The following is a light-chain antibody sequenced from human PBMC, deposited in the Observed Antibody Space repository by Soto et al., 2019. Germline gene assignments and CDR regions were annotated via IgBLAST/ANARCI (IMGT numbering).Light chain of an antibody. V-gene: IGKV1-5*03. CDR1: QSVQTW. CDR2: KAT. CDR3: QQYNKYFT. Sequence: IQLTESPSTLSASVGDRVTITCRASQSVQTWLAWFQQKPGKAPKLLIYKATTLETGVPSRFSGSGSETEFTLTISSLQPDDLGTYYCQQYNKYFTFGQGAKVDI. J-gene: IGKJ1*01.